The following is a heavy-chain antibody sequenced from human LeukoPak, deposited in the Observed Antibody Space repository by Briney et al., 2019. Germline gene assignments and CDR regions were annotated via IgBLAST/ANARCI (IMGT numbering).Heavy chain of an antibody. CDR1: GGTFSSYA. CDR2: IIPIFGTA. D-gene: IGHD2-15*01. CDR3: ARDPPGLSTPCFQH. J-gene: IGHJ1*01. V-gene: IGHV1-69*13. Sequence: SVKVSCKASGGTFSSYAISRVRQAPGQGLEWMGGIIPIFGTANYAQKFQGRVTITADESTSTAYMELSSLRSEDTAVYYCARDPPGLSTPCFQHWGQGTLVTVSS.